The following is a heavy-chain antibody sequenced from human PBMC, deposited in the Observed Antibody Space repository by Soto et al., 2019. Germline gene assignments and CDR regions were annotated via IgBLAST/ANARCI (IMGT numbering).Heavy chain of an antibody. J-gene: IGHJ6*03. V-gene: IGHV4-31*03. CDR3: ARSIAAAGTYYYYYYYMDV. CDR1: GGSISSGGYY. CDR2: IYYSGST. Sequence: SETLSLTCTVSGGSISSGGYYWSWIRQHPGKGLEWIGYIYYSGSTYYNPSLKSRVTISVDTSKNQFSLKLSSVTAADTAVYYCARSIAAAGTYYYYYYYMDVWGKGTTVTVSS. D-gene: IGHD6-13*01.